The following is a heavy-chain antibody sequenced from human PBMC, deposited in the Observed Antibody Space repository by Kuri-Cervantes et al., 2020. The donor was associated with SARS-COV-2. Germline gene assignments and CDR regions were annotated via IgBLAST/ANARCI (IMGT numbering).Heavy chain of an antibody. V-gene: IGHV1-2*02. D-gene: IGHD2-2*01. CDR2: INPNSGGT. CDR1: GYTFTGYY. Sequence: ASVKVSCKASGYTFTGYYMHWVRQAPGQGLEWMGWINPNSGGTNYAQKFQGRVTMTRDTSISTAYMGLSRLRSDDTAVYYCARETELCCSSTSCHPYNWFDPWGQGNLVTVSS. J-gene: IGHJ5*02. CDR3: ARETELCCSSTSCHPYNWFDP.